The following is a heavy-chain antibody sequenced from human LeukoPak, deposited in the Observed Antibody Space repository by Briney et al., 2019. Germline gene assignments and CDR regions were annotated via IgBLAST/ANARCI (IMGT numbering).Heavy chain of an antibody. CDR1: GFTFSSYG. CDR2: ISSSSSYI. Sequence: PGGSLRLSCAASGFTFSSYGMHWVRQAPGKGLEWVSSISSSSSYIYYADSVKGRFTISRDNAKNSLYLQMNSLRAEDTAVYYCAYCSSTSCGKYYYMDVWGKGTTVTVSS. D-gene: IGHD2-2*01. V-gene: IGHV3-21*01. CDR3: AYCSSTSCGKYYYMDV. J-gene: IGHJ6*03.